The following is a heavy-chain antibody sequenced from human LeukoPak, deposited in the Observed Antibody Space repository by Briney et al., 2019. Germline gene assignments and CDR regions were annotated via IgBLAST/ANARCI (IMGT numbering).Heavy chain of an antibody. D-gene: IGHD6-19*01. CDR3: ARGRVAVAAPDY. Sequence: SETLSLTCAVYGGSFSGYYWSWIRQLPGKGLEWIGEINHSGSTNYNPSLKSRVTISVDTSKNQFSLKPSSVTAADTAVYYCARGRVAVAAPDYWGQGTLVTVSS. V-gene: IGHV4-34*01. CDR2: INHSGST. J-gene: IGHJ4*02. CDR1: GGSFSGYY.